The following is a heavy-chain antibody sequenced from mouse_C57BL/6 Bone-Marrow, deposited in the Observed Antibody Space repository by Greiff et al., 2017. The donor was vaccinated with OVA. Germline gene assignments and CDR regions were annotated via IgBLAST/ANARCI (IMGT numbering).Heavy chain of an antibody. CDR1: GYTFTSYW. D-gene: IGHD2-3*01. CDR2: IDPSDSET. CDR3: ALYDGYSLYAMDY. Sequence: QLQQPGAELVRPGSSVKLSCKASGYTFTSYWMHWVKQRPIQGLEWIGNIDPSDSETHYNQKFKDKATLTVDKSSSTAYMQLSSLTSEDSAVYYCALYDGYSLYAMDYWGQGTSVTVSS. J-gene: IGHJ4*01. V-gene: IGHV1-52*01.